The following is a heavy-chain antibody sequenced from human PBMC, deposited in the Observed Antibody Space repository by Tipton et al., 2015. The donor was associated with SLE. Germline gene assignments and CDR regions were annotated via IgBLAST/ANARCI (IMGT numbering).Heavy chain of an antibody. Sequence: SLRLSCAASGFAFSSYGMHWVRQAPGKGLEWVAIVWFDGTNTYYSDSVEGRFTISRDNSKSTVYLQMNSLRAEDTAMYYCAKSYSSSWHSYGIDVWGQGTTVTVSS. CDR1: GFAFSSYG. D-gene: IGHD6-13*01. J-gene: IGHJ6*02. CDR3: AKSYSSSWHSYGIDV. V-gene: IGHV3-33*06. CDR2: VWFDGTNT.